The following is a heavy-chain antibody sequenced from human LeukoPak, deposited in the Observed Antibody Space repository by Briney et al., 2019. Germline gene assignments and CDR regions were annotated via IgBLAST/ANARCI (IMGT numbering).Heavy chain of an antibody. J-gene: IGHJ4*02. V-gene: IGHV1-69*06. CDR2: IIPIFGTA. Sequence: KISCKGSGYSFTTYWIGWVRQAPGQGLEWMGGIIPIFGTANYAQKFQGRVTITADKSTSTAYMELSSLRSEDTAVYYCAGGQTCGGDCYPFDYWGQGTLVTVSS. CDR1: GYSFTTYW. D-gene: IGHD2-21*02. CDR3: AGGQTCGGDCYPFDY.